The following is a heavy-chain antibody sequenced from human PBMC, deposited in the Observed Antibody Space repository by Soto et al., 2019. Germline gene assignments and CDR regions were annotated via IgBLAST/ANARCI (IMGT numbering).Heavy chain of an antibody. CDR3: AKDNYLDIAMVTFDY. CDR1: GFTISSYA. V-gene: IGHV3-23*01. CDR2: ISSSGRNT. D-gene: IGHD5-18*01. J-gene: IGHJ4*02. Sequence: PVGSLRLSCAASGFTISSYAMSWVRQAPGKGLEWVSAISSSGRNTYYADSVKGRFTISRDNSKNTLYLQMNSLRAEDTAIYYCAKDNYLDIAMVTFDYWGQGTLVTVSS.